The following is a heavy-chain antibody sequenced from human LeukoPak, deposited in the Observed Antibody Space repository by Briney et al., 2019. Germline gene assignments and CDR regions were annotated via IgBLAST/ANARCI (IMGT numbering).Heavy chain of an antibody. J-gene: IGHJ4*02. CDR3: AREGYCSSTSCYYFDY. D-gene: IGHD2-2*01. Sequence: PSETLSLTCAVYGGSFSGYYWSWIRQPPVKGLEWIGEINHSGSTNYNPSLKSRVTISVDTSKNQFSLKLSSVTAADTAVYYCAREGYCSSTSCYYFDYWGQGTLVTVSS. CDR1: GGSFSGYY. V-gene: IGHV4-34*01. CDR2: INHSGST.